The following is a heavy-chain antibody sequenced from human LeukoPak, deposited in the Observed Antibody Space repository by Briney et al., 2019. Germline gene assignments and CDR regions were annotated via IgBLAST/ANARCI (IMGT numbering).Heavy chain of an antibody. Sequence: SETLSLTCTVSGGSISSYYWSWIRQPPGKGLEWIGYIYYSGSTNYNPSLKSRVTISVDTSRNQFSLKLSSVIAADTAVYYCARTTEGYCSSASCFGFSYSYYMDVWGKGTTVTISS. CDR1: GGSISSYY. J-gene: IGHJ6*03. V-gene: IGHV4-59*01. CDR3: ARTTEGYCSSASCFGFSYSYYMDV. CDR2: IYYSGST. D-gene: IGHD2-2*01.